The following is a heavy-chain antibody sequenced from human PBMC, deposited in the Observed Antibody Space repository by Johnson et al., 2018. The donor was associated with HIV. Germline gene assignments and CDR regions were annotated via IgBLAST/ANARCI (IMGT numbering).Heavy chain of an antibody. Sequence: QVQLVESGGGVVQPGRSLRLSCAASGFIFRSYGMDWVRQAPGKGLEWVAVIWSDGSIEYQSDSVKGRFSISRDNSKKTMYLQMNSLRPEDTAVYYCAKTLGYDSSGYHDGFDIWGQGTLVTVSS. J-gene: IGHJ3*02. CDR1: GFIFRSYG. CDR3: AKTLGYDSSGYHDGFDI. D-gene: IGHD3-22*01. CDR2: IWSDGSIE. V-gene: IGHV3-33*06.